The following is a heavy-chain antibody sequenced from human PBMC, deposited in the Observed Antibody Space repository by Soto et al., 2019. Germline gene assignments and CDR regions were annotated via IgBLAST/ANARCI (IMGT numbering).Heavy chain of an antibody. V-gene: IGHV4-59*01. CDR2: IFHSGRT. Sequence: QVQLQESGPGLVRPSETLSLTCSVSGASISSDYWSWVRQSPGKGLEWIGYIFHSGRTIYNPSLKSTVTISVYKFSNRIAPNLASVTASDTAVYFCSRVPTQGWFDPWGQGTLVTVSS. CDR1: GASISSDY. J-gene: IGHJ5*02. CDR3: SRVPTQGWFDP.